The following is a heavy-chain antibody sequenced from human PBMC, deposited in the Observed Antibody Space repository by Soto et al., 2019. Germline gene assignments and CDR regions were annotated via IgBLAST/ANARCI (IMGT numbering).Heavy chain of an antibody. CDR1: GGTFSSYT. J-gene: IGHJ4*02. Sequence: SVKVSCKASGGTFSSYTISWVRQAPGQGLEWMGRIIPILGIANYAQKFQGRVTITADKSTSTAYMELSSLRSEDTAVYYCARAGWAWSHSDYWGQGTQVTVSS. D-gene: IGHD1-26*01. CDR2: IIPILGIA. CDR3: ARAGWAWSHSDY. V-gene: IGHV1-69*02.